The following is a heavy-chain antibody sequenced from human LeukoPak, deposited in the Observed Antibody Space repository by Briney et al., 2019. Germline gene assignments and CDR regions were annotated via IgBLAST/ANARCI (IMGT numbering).Heavy chain of an antibody. D-gene: IGHD3-10*01. J-gene: IGHJ4*02. Sequence: GGSLRLSCTAAGFIFSTYGMHWGRQAPGKGLEWVSFITHEGGYIQYYAESVKGRFTISRDNSKNTLYLDMTSLRSEDAAVYYCAKDKEYASGSYPIDSWGLGTLVTVSS. CDR2: ITHEGGYIQ. V-gene: IGHV3-30*02. CDR3: AKDKEYASGSYPIDS. CDR1: GFIFSTYG.